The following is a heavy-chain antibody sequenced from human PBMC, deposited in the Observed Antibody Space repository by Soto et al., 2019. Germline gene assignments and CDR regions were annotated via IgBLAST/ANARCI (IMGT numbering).Heavy chain of an antibody. Sequence: SETLCLTCTVAGGSISSYYWSWIRQPPGKGLEWIGYVYYSGSTNYNPSLKSRVTISLDTSKNQFSLKLSSVTAADTAVYYCASSFYSGSGSSTYDFDYWGQGTLVTVSS. CDR3: ASSFYSGSGSSTYDFDY. J-gene: IGHJ4*02. CDR2: VYYSGST. D-gene: IGHD3-10*01. CDR1: GGSISSYY. V-gene: IGHV4-59*01.